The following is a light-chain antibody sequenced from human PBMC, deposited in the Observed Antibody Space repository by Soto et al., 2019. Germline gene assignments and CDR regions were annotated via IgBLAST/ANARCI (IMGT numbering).Light chain of an antibody. V-gene: IGKV3D-15*01. CDR1: QSINRD. Sequence: EIVMTPSPATLSVSPRESAPLSCMASQSINRDLAWYAQKPGQAPRRVIYGASTWGTGVPPRFTGSGSGTEFTLTISDLQSEDFAVYYCQQYNSWPITVGQGTRLEI. CDR3: QQYNSWPIT. CDR2: GAS. J-gene: IGKJ5*01.